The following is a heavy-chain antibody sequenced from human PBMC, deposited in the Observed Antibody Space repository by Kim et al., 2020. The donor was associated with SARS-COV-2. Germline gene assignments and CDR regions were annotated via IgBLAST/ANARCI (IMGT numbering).Heavy chain of an antibody. CDR3: ARDWNTAIDY. CDR1: GGSISSSSYY. Sequence: SETLSLTCTVSGGSISSSSYYWGWIRQPPGKGLEWIGSIYYSGSTYYNPSLKSRVTISVDTSKNQFSLKLSSVTAADTAVYYCARDWNTAIDYWGQGTLVTVSS. V-gene: IGHV4-39*07. CDR2: IYYSGST. J-gene: IGHJ4*02. D-gene: IGHD5-18*01.